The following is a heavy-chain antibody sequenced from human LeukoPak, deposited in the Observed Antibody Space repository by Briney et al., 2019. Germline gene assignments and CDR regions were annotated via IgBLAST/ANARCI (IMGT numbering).Heavy chain of an antibody. CDR3: ARGKCSGGSCYQTVTGYFDL. CDR2: IYYSGST. V-gene: IGHV4-59*08. J-gene: IGHJ2*01. Sequence: SETLSLTCTVSGGSISSYYWSWIRQPPGKGLEWIGYIYYSGSTNYNPSLKSRVTISVDTSKNQFSLKLSSVTAADTAVYYCARGKCSGGSCYQTVTGYFDLWGRGTLVTVSS. CDR1: GGSISSYY. D-gene: IGHD2-15*01.